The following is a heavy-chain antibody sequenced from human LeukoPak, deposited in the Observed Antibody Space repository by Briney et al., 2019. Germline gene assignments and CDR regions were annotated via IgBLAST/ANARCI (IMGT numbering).Heavy chain of an antibody. J-gene: IGHJ4*02. CDR1: GGSISSGSYY. CDR3: ARGLRYFD. D-gene: IGHD3-9*01. Sequence: PSGTLSLTCTVSGGSISSGSYYWSWIRQPAGKGLEWIGRIYTSGSTNYNPSLKSRVTISVDTSKNQFSLKLSSVTAADTAVYYCARGLRYFDWGQGTLVTVSS. CDR2: IYTSGST. V-gene: IGHV4-61*02.